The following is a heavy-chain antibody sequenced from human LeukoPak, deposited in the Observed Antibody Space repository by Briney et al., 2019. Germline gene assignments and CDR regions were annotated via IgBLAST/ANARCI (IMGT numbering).Heavy chain of an antibody. J-gene: IGHJ4*02. Sequence: SEILSLTCTVSGGSLSSRSHYWGWIRQPPGQGLEWIGSLSNSGNTYYNPSLKSRVTISVDTSKNEFSLKLSSVTAADTAVYYCVRWTAGTTEDSWGQGTLVTVSS. CDR2: LSNSGNT. D-gene: IGHD1-1*01. CDR1: GGSLSSRSHY. CDR3: VRWTAGTTEDS. V-gene: IGHV4-39*01.